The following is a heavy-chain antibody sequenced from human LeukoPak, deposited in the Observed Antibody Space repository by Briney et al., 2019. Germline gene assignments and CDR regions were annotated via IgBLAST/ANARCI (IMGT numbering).Heavy chain of an antibody. D-gene: IGHD3-22*01. CDR1: GGTFSSYA. CDR2: TIPIFGTA. Sequence: SVKVSCKASGGTFSSYAISWVRQAPGQGLEWMGGTIPIFGTANYAQKFQGRVTITADESTSTAYMELSSLRSEDTAVYYCARKYYYDSSGYYGYFDYWGQGTLVTVSS. V-gene: IGHV1-69*13. CDR3: ARKYYYDSSGYYGYFDY. J-gene: IGHJ4*02.